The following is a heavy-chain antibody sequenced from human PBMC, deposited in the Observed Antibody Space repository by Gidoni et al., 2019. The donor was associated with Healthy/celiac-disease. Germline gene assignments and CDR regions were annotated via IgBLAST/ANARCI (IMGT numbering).Heavy chain of an antibody. CDR3: ARDYDFWSGYYPREYYYYGMDV. CDR1: GFSRSTSGMC. Sequence: QVTLRESGPALVKPTQTLTLTCTFSGFSRSTSGMCVSWIRQPPGKALEWLALIDWDDDKYYSTSLKTRLTISKDTSKNQVVLTMTNMDPVDTATYYCARDYDFWSGYYPREYYYYGMDVWGQGTTVTVSS. J-gene: IGHJ6*02. V-gene: IGHV2-70*01. D-gene: IGHD3-3*01. CDR2: IDWDDDK.